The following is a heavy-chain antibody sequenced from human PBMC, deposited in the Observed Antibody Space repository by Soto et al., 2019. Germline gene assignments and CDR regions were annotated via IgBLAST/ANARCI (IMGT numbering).Heavy chain of an antibody. CDR3: ARGSRGGYYFDY. D-gene: IGHD3-16*01. V-gene: IGHV3-48*02. J-gene: IGHJ4*02. CDR2: ITSSSSTI. Sequence: GGSLRLSCAASGFTFTSYSMNWVRQAPGKGLEWVSYITSSSSTIYYADSVKGRFTISRDNAKNSLYLQMNSLRDEDTAVYYCARGSRGGYYFDYWGQGTLVTVSS. CDR1: GFTFTSYS.